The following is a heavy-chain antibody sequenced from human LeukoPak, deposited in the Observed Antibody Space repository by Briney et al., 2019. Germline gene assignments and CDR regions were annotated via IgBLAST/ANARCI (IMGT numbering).Heavy chain of an antibody. D-gene: IGHD7-27*01. V-gene: IGHV1-8*01. CDR1: GYTFTSYD. CDR3: VRTPPNWGFDY. J-gene: IGHJ4*02. CDR2: MSPNSGDT. Sequence: ASVTVSCKASGYTFTSYDFNWVRQATGQRPEWMGWMSPNSGDTGYAQKFQGRVTMTSDSSISTAYMELSSLRSEDTAIYYCVRTPPNWGFDYWGQGTLVTVSS.